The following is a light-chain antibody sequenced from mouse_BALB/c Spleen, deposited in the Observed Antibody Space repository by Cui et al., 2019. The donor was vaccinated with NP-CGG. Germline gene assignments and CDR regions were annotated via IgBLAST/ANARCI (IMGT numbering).Light chain of an antibody. CDR2: GTN. CDR3: ALWYSNHWV. CDR1: TGAVTTSNY. V-gene: IGLV1*01. J-gene: IGLJ1*01. Sequence: QAVVTKESALTTSLGETATLTCRPSTGAVTTSNYANWVQEKPDHLFTGLIGGTNNRTPGVPARFSGSLIGDKAALTITGAQTEDEAIYFCALWYSNHWVFGGGTKLTVL.